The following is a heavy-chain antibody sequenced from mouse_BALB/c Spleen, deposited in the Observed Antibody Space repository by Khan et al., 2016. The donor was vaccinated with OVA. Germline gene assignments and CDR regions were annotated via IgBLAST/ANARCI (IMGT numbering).Heavy chain of an antibody. CDR3: ERVHRDFAY. V-gene: IGHV9-3-1*01. CDR2: INTYTGEP. J-gene: IGHJ2*01. Sequence: QIQLVQSGPELKKPGETVKLSCKASGYTFTNYVMYWVQQAPGKGLKWMGWINTYTGEPTYSDDFKGRFAFSLATSPSTAYLQIHNLKNADTDTFFCERVHRDFAYWGQGTPLTVSS. CDR1: GYTFTNYV. D-gene: IGHD3-1*01.